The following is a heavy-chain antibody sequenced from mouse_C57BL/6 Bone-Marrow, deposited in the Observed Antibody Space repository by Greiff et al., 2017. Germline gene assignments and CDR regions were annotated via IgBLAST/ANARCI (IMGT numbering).Heavy chain of an antibody. V-gene: IGHV2-5*01. J-gene: IGHJ3*01. Sequence: VHLVESGPGLVQPSQSLSITCTVSGFSLTSYGVHWVRQSPGKGLEWLGVIWRGGSTDYNAAFMSRLSITKDNSKSQVFFKMNSLQADDTAIYYCAIPIYYGNYGFAYWGQGTLVTVSA. CDR2: IWRGGST. D-gene: IGHD2-1*01. CDR3: AIPIYYGNYGFAY. CDR1: GFSLTSYG.